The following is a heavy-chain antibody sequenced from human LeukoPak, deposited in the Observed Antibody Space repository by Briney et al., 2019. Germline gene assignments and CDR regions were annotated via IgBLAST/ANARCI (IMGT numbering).Heavy chain of an antibody. CDR2: IKQDGSQI. D-gene: IGHD3-3*01. CDR3: AKDLGIFGVAFDY. J-gene: IGHJ4*02. CDR1: GYKFSKFW. V-gene: IGHV3-7*01. Sequence: GESLKISCKGSGYKFSKFWIVWVRQAPGKGLEWVANIKQDGSQIYSVDSVKGRFTISRDNSKNTLYLQMNSLRAEDTAVYYCAKDLGIFGVAFDYWGQGTLVTVSS.